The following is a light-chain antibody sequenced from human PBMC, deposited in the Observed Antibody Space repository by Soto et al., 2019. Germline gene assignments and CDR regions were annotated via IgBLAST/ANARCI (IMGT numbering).Light chain of an antibody. CDR3: QQYGSSGT. CDR2: GAS. CDR1: QSVSNNY. V-gene: IGKV3-20*01. Sequence: EIVLTPSPGTLSLSPGARSTLSCRASQSVSNNYLAWYQQKPGQAPRLLIYGASNRATGIPDRFSGSGSGTDFTLTISRLEPEDFAVYYCQQYGSSGTFGQGTKVDIK. J-gene: IGKJ1*01.